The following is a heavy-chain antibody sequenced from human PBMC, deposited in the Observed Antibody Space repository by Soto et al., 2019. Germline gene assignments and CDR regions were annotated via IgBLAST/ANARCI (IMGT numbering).Heavy chain of an antibody. CDR3: ARDRLRGYDSSGFYS. D-gene: IGHD3-22*01. V-gene: IGHV1-18*01. Sequence: PKQGLEWMGWINPSDGNRNFAQKFEDRVTMTTATSTNTVFLELRSLKSDDTAIYYCARDRLRGYDSSGFYSWGQGTMVTVSS. CDR2: INPSDGNR. J-gene: IGHJ4*02.